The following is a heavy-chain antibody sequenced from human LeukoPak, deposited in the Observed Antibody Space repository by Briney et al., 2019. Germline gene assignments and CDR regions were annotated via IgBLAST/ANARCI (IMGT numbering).Heavy chain of an antibody. J-gene: IGHJ4*02. CDR3: ARGNWGGSGNY. D-gene: IGHD3-10*01. CDR2: INSDGSST. CDR1: GFTFSSYW. Sequence: GGSLRLSCAASGFTFSSYWMHWVRQAPGKGLVGVSRINSDGSSTSYADSVKGRFTISRDNAKNTLYLQMNSLRAEDTAVYYCARGNWGGSGNYWGQGTLVTVSS. V-gene: IGHV3-74*01.